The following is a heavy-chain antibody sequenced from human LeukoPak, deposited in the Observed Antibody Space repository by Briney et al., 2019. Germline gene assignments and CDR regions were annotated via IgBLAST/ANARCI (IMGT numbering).Heavy chain of an antibody. CDR3: ARGPFSDFWSGYYANWFDP. CDR1: GFTFSSYS. Sequence: GSLRLSCAASGFTFSSYSMNWVRQPPGKGLEWIGEINHSGSTNYNPSLKSRVTISVDTSKNQFSLKLSSVTAADTAVYYCARGPFSDFWSGYYANWFDPWGQGTLVTVSS. J-gene: IGHJ5*02. D-gene: IGHD3-3*01. V-gene: IGHV4-34*01. CDR2: INHSGST.